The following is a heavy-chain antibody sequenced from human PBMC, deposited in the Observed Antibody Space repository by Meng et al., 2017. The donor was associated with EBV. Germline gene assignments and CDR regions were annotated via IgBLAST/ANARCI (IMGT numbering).Heavy chain of an antibody. D-gene: IGHD3-16*01. CDR2: IYYSGSN. Sequence: QLQESGPGRVMSSETLFLTCTVSGGSISSSSYYVGWIRQPPGKGLEWIGGIYYSGSNYYNPSLESRVSISVDTSKNQFSLKLSSVTAADTAVYYCAREPRDPPAFYWGRGTMVTVSA. CDR1: GGSISSSSYY. CDR3: AREPRDPPAFY. V-gene: IGHV4-39*07. J-gene: IGHJ4*02.